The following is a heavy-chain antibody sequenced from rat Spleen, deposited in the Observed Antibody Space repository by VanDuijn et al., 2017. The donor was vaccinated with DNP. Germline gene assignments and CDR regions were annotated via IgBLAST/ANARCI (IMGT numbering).Heavy chain of an antibody. CDR1: GFTFSSYD. CDR3: ATQTLNSY. D-gene: IGHD1-11*01. V-gene: IGHV5S13*01. J-gene: IGHJ2*01. Sequence: EVQLVESGGGLLQPGRSLRLSCAASGFTFSSYDMAWVRQAPSKGLEWVASVNTGGGITYYRDSVKGRFIVSRDNAKNTLDLQIDRLRFEDTATYYCATQTLNSYWGQGVMVTVSS. CDR2: VNTGGGIT.